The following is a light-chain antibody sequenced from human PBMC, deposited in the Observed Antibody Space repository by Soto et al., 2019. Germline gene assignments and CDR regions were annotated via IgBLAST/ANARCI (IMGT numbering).Light chain of an antibody. CDR1: YSNIGIND. CDR3: AAWDDSLNGKA. Sequence: QSVLTQPPSASGTPGQRVTVSCSGTYSNIGINDVHWYRQLSGTAPQILIYDTSQRATGVPDRFSGSRSGTSASLVISGIQTEDEDDYNCAAWDDSLNGKAFGGGTKVTVL. V-gene: IGLV1-44*01. J-gene: IGLJ2*01. CDR2: DTS.